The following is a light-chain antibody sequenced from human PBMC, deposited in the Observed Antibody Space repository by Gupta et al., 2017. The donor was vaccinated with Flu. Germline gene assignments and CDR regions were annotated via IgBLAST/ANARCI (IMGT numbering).Light chain of an antibody. CDR1: QSRLHSNGYNY. J-gene: IGKJ1*01. CDR3: RQALQTPRT. V-gene: IGKV2-28*01. CDR2: LGS. Sequence: VTPGEPASISCRSSQSRLHSNGYNYLDWYLQKPGQSPQLLIYLGSNRASGVPDMFSGSGSGTDFTLKISRVEAEDVGVYYCRQALQTPRTFGQGTKVEIK.